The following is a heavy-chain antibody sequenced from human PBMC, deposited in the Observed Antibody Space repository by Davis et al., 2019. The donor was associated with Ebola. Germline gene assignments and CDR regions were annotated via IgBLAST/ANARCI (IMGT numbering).Heavy chain of an antibody. Sequence: GGSLRLSCAASGFTFSSYGMHWVRQAPGKGLEWVAVISYDGSYKYYADSVKGRFTISRDNAKNSLYLQMNSLRAEDTAVYYCARVPPYCTGGVCYRDAFDIWGQGTMVTVSS. V-gene: IGHV3-30*03. CDR3: ARVPPYCTGGVCYRDAFDI. J-gene: IGHJ3*02. CDR2: ISYDGSYK. D-gene: IGHD2-8*02. CDR1: GFTFSSYG.